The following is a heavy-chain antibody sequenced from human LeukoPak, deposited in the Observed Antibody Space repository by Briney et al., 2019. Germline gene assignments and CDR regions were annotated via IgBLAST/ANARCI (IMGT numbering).Heavy chain of an antibody. Sequence: SETLSLTCTVSGGSISRYYWSWIRQPPGKGLEWIGYIYYSGSTNYNPSLKSRVTISVDTSKNQFSLKLGSVTAADTAVYYCARGPLGPAAGHLNFDYWGQGTLVTVSS. J-gene: IGHJ4*02. V-gene: IGHV4-59*01. D-gene: IGHD6-13*01. CDR2: IYYSGST. CDR3: ARGPLGPAAGHLNFDY. CDR1: GGSISRYY.